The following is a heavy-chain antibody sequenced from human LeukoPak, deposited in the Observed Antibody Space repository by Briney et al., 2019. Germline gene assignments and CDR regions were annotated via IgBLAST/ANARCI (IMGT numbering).Heavy chain of an antibody. CDR3: ARGYCSGGSCYSVENWFDP. D-gene: IGHD2-15*01. CDR2: INPNGGGT. V-gene: IGHV1-2*06. J-gene: IGHJ5*02. CDR1: GYTFTGYY. Sequence: VASVKVSCKAAGYTFTGYYMFWVRQAPGQGLEWMGRINPNGGGTNYAQKFQGRVTMTRDTSISTAYMELSRLRSDDTAVYYCARGYCSGGSCYSVENWFDPWGQGTLVTVSS.